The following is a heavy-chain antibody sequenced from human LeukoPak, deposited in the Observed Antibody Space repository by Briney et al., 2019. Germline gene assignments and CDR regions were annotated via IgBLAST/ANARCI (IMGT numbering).Heavy chain of an antibody. CDR2: ISSDGSIK. CDR3: AKDRCSTSCYFDY. V-gene: IGHV3-30*18. CDR1: KFTFSHYG. D-gene: IGHD2-2*01. Sequence: GGSLRLSCTASKFTFSHYGMQWVRQAPGKGLEWVAVISSDGSIKVYADSVKGRFTLSRDNSINTVDLQMNSLRAEDTAVYYCAKDRCSTSCYFDYWGQGTLVTVSS. J-gene: IGHJ4*02.